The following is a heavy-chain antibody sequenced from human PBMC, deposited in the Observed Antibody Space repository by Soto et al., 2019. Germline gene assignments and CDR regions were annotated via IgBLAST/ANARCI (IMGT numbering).Heavy chain of an antibody. CDR1: GGSISSCY. CDR2: IYTSGST. Sequence: PSETLSLTCTVSGGSISSCYWSWIRQPAGKGLEWIGRIYTSGSTNYNPSLKSRATMSVGTSKNQFSLKLSSVTAADTAVYYCARATYYYDSSGYYAYYGMDVWGQGTTVTASS. J-gene: IGHJ6*02. V-gene: IGHV4-4*07. CDR3: ARATYYYDSSGYYAYYGMDV. D-gene: IGHD3-22*01.